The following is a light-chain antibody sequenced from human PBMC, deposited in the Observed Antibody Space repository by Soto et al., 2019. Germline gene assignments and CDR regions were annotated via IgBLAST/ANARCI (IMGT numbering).Light chain of an antibody. Sequence: QSALTQPASVSGSPGQSISFSCAGSNSDVGSSVYVSWYQQHPVKAPQLIIYEVNKRPSGVSDRFSGTKSGNTASLTIFGLQLEDEAVYYCSSYTSGSTLPWVFGTGTKVTVL. CDR1: NSDVGSSVY. V-gene: IGLV2-14*01. J-gene: IGLJ1*01. CDR2: EVN. CDR3: SSYTSGSTLPWV.